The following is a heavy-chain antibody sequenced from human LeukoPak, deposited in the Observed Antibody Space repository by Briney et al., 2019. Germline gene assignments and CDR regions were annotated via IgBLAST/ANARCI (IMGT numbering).Heavy chain of an antibody. CDR3: ATSLGPLTEY. V-gene: IGHV3-74*01. J-gene: IGHJ4*02. Sequence: GGSLRLSCAASGFAFSSNWTHWVRQTPGKGLGWVSRINSGGSGTSYADSVEGRFTISRDNAKNTLYLQMNSLRAEDTAVYYCATSLGPLTEYWGQGTLVTVSS. CDR2: INSGGSGT. CDR1: GFAFSSNW. D-gene: IGHD7-27*01.